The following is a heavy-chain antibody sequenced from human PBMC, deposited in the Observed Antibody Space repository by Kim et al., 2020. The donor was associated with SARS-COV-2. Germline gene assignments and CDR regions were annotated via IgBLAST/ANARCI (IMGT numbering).Heavy chain of an antibody. CDR3: ATVPRGGSSSWYYYYGMDV. CDR1: GYTLTELS. D-gene: IGHD6-13*01. Sequence: ASVKVSCKVSGYTLTELSMHWVRQAPGKGLEWMGGFDPEDGETIYAQKFQGRVTMTEDTSTDTAYMELSSLRSEDTAVYYCATVPRGGSSSWYYYYGMDVWGQGTTVTVSS. J-gene: IGHJ6*02. CDR2: FDPEDGET. V-gene: IGHV1-24*01.